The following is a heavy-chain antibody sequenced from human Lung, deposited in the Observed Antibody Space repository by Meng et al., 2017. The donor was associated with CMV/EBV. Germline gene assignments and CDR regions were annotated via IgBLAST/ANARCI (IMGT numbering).Heavy chain of an antibody. CDR3: ASLPKMGIATTGPH. CDR1: GGSISSSSYY. J-gene: IGHJ4*02. D-gene: IGHD6-13*01. V-gene: IGHV4-39*07. CDR2: IYYSGNT. Sequence: SXTLSLTCTVSGGSISSSSYYWGWIRQPPGQGLEWIGSIYYSGNTYYKPSLQSRVTITADTSKSQFSLELSSVTAADTAVYYCASLPKMGIATTGPHWGQGTXVTGYS.